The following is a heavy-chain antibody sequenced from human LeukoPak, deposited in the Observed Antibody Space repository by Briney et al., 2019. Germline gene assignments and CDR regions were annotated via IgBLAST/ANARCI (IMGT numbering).Heavy chain of an antibody. D-gene: IGHD3-22*01. CDR1: GYSFTSYW. Sequence: GESLKISCKGSGYSFTSYWIGWVRQLPGKGLEWMGIIYPGDSDTRYSPSFQGQVTISADKSISTAYLQWSSLKASDTAMYCCARRQLLLHPSQFDPWGQGTLVTVSS. J-gene: IGHJ5*02. CDR2: IYPGDSDT. CDR3: ARRQLLLHPSQFDP. V-gene: IGHV5-51*01.